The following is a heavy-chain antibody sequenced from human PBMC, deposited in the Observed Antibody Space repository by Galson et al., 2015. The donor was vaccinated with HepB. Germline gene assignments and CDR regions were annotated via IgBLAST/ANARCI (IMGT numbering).Heavy chain of an antibody. CDR3: ASLYCNGGTCSLDH. J-gene: IGHJ4*02. V-gene: IGHV3-33*01. D-gene: IGHD2-15*01. CDR1: GFTFRSYG. CDR2: IWYDGSNK. Sequence: SLRLSCAASGFTFRSYGMHWVRQAPGKGLDRVAIIWYDGSNKYYADSVKGRFTISRDNSKSVLYLQMNSLRAEDTAVYYCASLYCNGGTCSLDHWGQGTLVTVSS.